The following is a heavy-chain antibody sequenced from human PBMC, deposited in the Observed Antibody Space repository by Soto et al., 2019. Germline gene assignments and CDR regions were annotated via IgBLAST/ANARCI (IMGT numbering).Heavy chain of an antibody. CDR1: GFTFSSYA. CDR2: ISGSGGTT. J-gene: IGHJ5*02. D-gene: IGHD2-15*01. V-gene: IGHV3-23*01. CDR3: AKAGTRYCSGGSCYSKGFDP. Sequence: EVQLLESGGGLVQPGGSLRLSCAASGFTFSSYAMSWVRQAPGKGLEWVSAISGSGGTTNYADSVKGRFTISRDNSNNTLYLQMNSLRAEDTAVYYCAKAGTRYCSGGSCYSKGFDPWGQGTLVTVSS.